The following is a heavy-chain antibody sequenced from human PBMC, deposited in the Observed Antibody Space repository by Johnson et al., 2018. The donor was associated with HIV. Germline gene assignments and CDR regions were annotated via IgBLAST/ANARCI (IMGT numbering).Heavy chain of an antibody. V-gene: IGHV3-53*01. J-gene: IGHJ3*02. D-gene: IGHD5-24*01. CDR3: ARGRDGYNADAFDI. Sequence: VQLVESGGGLIQPWGSLRLSCAASGFNVSSNYMSWVRQAPGKGLEWVSVIYSGGSTYYADSVKDRFTISRDNSKNTLYLQMNSLRAEDTAVYYCARGRDGYNADAFDIWGQGTMVTVSS. CDR1: GFNVSSNY. CDR2: IYSGGST.